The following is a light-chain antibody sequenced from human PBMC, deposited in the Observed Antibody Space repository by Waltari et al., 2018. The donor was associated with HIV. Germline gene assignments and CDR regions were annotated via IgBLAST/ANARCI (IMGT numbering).Light chain of an antibody. CDR1: QAISNY. J-gene: IGKJ2*01. CDR2: AAS. V-gene: IGKV1-33*01. CDR3: QQYDNVLRL. Sequence: IHLTQSPSSLSPSVVDRVTITCQASQAISNYLNWYQQKPGKAPKPQIYAASNLETGVSSRFSGSGSGTDFTYTISSLQPEDIATYYCQQYDNVLRLFGQGTKLEIK.